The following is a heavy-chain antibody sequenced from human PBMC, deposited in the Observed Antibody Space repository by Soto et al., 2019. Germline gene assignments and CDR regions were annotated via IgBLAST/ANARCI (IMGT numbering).Heavy chain of an antibody. J-gene: IGHJ4*02. D-gene: IGHD5-12*01. CDR1: CVSISSLDW. CDR3: ATRDSGRFY. V-gene: IGHV4-4*02. Sequence: SETLSLTCAVSCVSISSLDWWTWVRQPPGKGLEWIGESHESGNTNYNSSLESRVTISLDKSKNQFSLKLTSVTVADTAVYYCATRDSGRFYWGQGTLVTVSS. CDR2: SHESGNT.